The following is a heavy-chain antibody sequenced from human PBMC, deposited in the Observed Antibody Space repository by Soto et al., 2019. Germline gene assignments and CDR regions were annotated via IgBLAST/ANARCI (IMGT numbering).Heavy chain of an antibody. D-gene: IGHD2-21*01. CDR1: GFTFSNYW. CDR2: INSDGIVT. Sequence: AGSLILSCAVSGFTFSNYWMHWVRQAPGRGLVWVSRINSDGIVTSYADSVKGRVTISRDNAKNTLYLQMNNLRVEDTAVYFCASASVADAFDIWGQGTMVTVSS. J-gene: IGHJ3*02. V-gene: IGHV3-74*01. CDR3: ASASVADAFDI.